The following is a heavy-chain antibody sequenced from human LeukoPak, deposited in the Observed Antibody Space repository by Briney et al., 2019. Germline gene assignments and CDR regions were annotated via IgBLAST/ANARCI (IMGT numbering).Heavy chain of an antibody. CDR1: GGSSSDTSYY. D-gene: IGHD3-22*01. CDR3: ASPSKLVISRGGFDM. Sequence: PSETLSLTCTVSGGSSSDTSYYWPWIRQPPGKGLERIGSIYFSETKYNPSLKSRITISGDASKKQFSLKLSSVTAADTAVYYCASPSKLVISRGGFDMWGQGTMVTVSA. CDR2: IYFSET. J-gene: IGHJ3*02. V-gene: IGHV4-39*01.